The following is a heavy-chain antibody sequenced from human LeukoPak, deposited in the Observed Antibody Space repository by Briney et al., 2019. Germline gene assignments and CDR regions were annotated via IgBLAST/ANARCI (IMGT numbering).Heavy chain of an antibody. CDR1: GFTFSNAW. J-gene: IGHJ4*02. Sequence: GGSLRLSCAASGFTFSNAWMSWVRQAPGKGLEWVGRIKSKTDGGTTDYAAPVKGRFTISRDDSKNTLYPQMNSLKTEDTAVYYCTTDSGYSGTLDYWGQGTLVTVSS. D-gene: IGHD5-12*01. CDR3: TTDSGYSGTLDY. V-gene: IGHV3-15*01. CDR2: IKSKTDGGTT.